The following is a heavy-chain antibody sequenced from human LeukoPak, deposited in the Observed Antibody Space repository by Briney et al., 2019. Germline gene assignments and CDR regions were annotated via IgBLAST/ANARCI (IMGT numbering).Heavy chain of an antibody. CDR2: IYSGGST. D-gene: IGHD2-2*01. J-gene: IGHJ6*03. CDR3: AKPAAIGPYHYYYYMDV. V-gene: IGHV3-66*04. CDR1: GFTVSSNH. Sequence: GGSLRLSCVASGFTVSSNHMSWVRQAPGKGLEWVSLIYSGGSTYYADSVKGRFTISRDNSKNTLYLQMNSLRAEDTAVYYCAKPAAIGPYHYYYYMDVWGKGTTVTVSS.